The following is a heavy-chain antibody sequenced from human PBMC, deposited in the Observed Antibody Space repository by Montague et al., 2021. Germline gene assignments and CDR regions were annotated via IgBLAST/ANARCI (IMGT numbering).Heavy chain of an antibody. CDR3: ARRPLFDLLTGKFHGAFDI. J-gene: IGHJ3*02. CDR2: IYPGGSET. D-gene: IGHD3-9*01. V-gene: IGHV5-51*01. Sequence: QSAAEVKKPGESLKISCKGSGYNFISFWIGWVRQMPGKGLEWMGTIYPGGSETKYSPSFQGQVIMSVDKSMNTAYLQWNTLKASDTAMYYWARRPLFDLLTGKFHGAFDIWGQGTLVTVSP. CDR1: GYNFISFW.